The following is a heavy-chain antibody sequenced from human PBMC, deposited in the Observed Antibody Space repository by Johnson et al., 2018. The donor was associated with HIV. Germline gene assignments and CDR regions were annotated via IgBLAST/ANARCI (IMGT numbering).Heavy chain of an antibody. J-gene: IGHJ3*02. V-gene: IGHV3-30-3*01. CDR1: GFTFDDYA. CDR3: AREWELLGSAFDI. Sequence: QVQLVESGGGVVRPGGSLRLSCAASGFTFDDYAMHWVRQAPGKGLEWVSVISYDGSNKYSADYVKGRFTISRDNSKNTLYLQMNSLRAEDTAVYYCAREWELLGSAFDIWGQGTMVTVSS. CDR2: ISYDGSNK. D-gene: IGHD1-26*01.